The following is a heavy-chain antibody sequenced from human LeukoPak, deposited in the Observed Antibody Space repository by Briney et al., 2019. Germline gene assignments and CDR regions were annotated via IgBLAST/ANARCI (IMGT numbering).Heavy chain of an antibody. CDR1: GGSISSFY. J-gene: IGHJ4*02. V-gene: IGHV4-4*07. Sequence: PSETPSLTCTVSGGSISSFYWSWLRQPAGKGLEWIGRIYSGGITNYSPSLKSRVTMSVDTSNNQFSLKLTSMTAADTAVYYCARNPCGGGTCHHYFDYWGQGTLVTVSS. D-gene: IGHD2-21*01. CDR3: ARNPCGGGTCHHYFDY. CDR2: IYSGGIT.